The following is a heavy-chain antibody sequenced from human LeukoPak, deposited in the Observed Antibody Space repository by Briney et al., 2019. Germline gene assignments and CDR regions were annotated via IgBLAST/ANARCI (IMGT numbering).Heavy chain of an antibody. D-gene: IGHD1-20*01. CDR3: ARPSRITGTRWGFDY. J-gene: IGHJ4*02. Sequence: ASVKVSCKASGYTFTSYYMHWVRQAPGQGLEWMGIINPSGGSTSYAQKFQGRVTMTRDTSTSTVYMELSSLRSEDTAVYYCARPSRITGTRWGFDYWGQGTLVTVSS. CDR2: INPSGGST. V-gene: IGHV1-46*01. CDR1: GYTFTSYY.